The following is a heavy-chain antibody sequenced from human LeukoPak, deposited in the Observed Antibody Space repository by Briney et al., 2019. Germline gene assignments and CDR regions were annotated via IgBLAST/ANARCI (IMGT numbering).Heavy chain of an antibody. CDR3: ATKPGYCSGGSCYSQNGNWFDP. J-gene: IGHJ5*02. Sequence: PSQTLSLTCTVSGASITSGGYYWSWIRQHPQRGLDWIGYLYYTGSSFYNPSLKSRVTISVDTSENQFSLNLNSVTAADTAVYYCATKPGYCSGGSCYSQNGNWFDPWGQGTLVTVSS. CDR2: LYYTGSS. CDR1: GASITSGGYY. V-gene: IGHV4-31*02. D-gene: IGHD2-15*01.